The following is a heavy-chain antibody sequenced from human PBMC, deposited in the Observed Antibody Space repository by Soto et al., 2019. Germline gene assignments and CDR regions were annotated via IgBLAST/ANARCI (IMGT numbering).Heavy chain of an antibody. CDR1: GFTFSSYG. CDR2: ISYDGSNK. V-gene: IGHV3-30*18. CDR3: AKDRTSGYDPDWYFDL. J-gene: IGHJ2*01. D-gene: IGHD5-12*01. Sequence: QVQLVESGGGVVQPGRSLRLSCAASGFTFSSYGMHWVRQAPGKGLEWVAVISYDGSNKYYADSVKGRFTISRDNSKNTLYLQMNSLRAEDTAVYYCAKDRTSGYDPDWYFDLWGRDTLVTVSS.